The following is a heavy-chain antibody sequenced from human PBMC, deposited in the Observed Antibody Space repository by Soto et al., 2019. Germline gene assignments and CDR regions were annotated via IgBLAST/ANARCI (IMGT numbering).Heavy chain of an antibody. V-gene: IGHV1-69*06. CDR2: IIPIFNTP. Sequence: ASVKVSCKVSGGTFSTYAISWVRQAPGQGLGWMGGIIPIFNTPKYAQRFQGRVTITADKSTSTVHMELSSLRSEDTAVYYCARQTVNSGWHYGNWFDPWGQGTLVTVSS. CDR3: ARQTVNSGWHYGNWFDP. D-gene: IGHD6-19*01. J-gene: IGHJ5*02. CDR1: GGTFSTYA.